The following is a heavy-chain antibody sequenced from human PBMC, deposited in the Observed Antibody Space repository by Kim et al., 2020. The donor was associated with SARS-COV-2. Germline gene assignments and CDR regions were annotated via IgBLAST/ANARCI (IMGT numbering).Heavy chain of an antibody. V-gene: IGHV3-33*01. CDR3: AREGYCSGGSCYSGAFYGQYYYYYGMDV. J-gene: IGHJ6*02. CDR2: IWYDGSNK. Sequence: GGSLRLSCAASGFTFSSYGMHWVRQAPGKGLEWVAVIWYDGSNKYYADSVKGRFTISRDNSKNTLYLQMNSLRAEDTAVYYCAREGYCSGGSCYSGAFYGQYYYYYGMDVWGQGTTVTVSS. D-gene: IGHD2-15*01. CDR1: GFTFSSYG.